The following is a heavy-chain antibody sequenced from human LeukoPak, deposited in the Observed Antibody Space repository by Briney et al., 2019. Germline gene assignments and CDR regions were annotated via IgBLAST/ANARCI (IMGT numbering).Heavy chain of an antibody. CDR2: INHSGST. Sequence: SETLSLTCAVYGGSFSGYYWSWIRQPPGKGLEWIGEINHSGSTNYNPSLKSRVTISVDTSENQFSLKLSSVTAADTAVYYCARGPFYSSGSKPFDYWGQGTLVTVSS. J-gene: IGHJ4*02. CDR1: GGSFSGYY. CDR3: ARGPFYSSGSKPFDY. V-gene: IGHV4-34*01. D-gene: IGHD6-19*01.